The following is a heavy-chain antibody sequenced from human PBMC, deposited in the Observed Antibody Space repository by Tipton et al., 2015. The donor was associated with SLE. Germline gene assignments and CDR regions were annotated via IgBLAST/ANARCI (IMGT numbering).Heavy chain of an antibody. CDR2: IYGGDGTT. V-gene: IGHV3-23*03. D-gene: IGHD2/OR15-2a*01. Sequence: SLRLSCAASGFSFRSYAMSWVRRTPNKGLEWVSVIYGGDGTTFYADPVKGRFAISRDDSKNTVYLQMNSLRGEASAVYYCAKALSQSNYYYYMDVWGKGTTVTVSS. CDR3: AKALSQSNYYYYMDV. CDR1: GFSFRSYA. J-gene: IGHJ6*03.